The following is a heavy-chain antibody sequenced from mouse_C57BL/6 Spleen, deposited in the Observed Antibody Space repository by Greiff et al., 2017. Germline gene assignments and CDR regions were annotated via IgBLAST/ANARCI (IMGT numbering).Heavy chain of an antibody. CDR2: INPSTGGT. CDR3: ARSGLRAWFAY. CDR1: GYSFTGYY. D-gene: IGHD2-2*01. Sequence: EVQLQQSGPELVKPGASVKISCKASGYSFTGYYMNWVKQSPEKSLEWIGEINPSTGGTTYTQKFKAKATLTVDKSSSTAYMQLKSLTSEDSAVYYCARSGLRAWFAYWGQGTLVTVSA. J-gene: IGHJ3*01. V-gene: IGHV1-42*01.